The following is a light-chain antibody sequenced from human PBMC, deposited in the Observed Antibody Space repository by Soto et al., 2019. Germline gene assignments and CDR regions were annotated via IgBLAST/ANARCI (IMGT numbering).Light chain of an antibody. V-gene: IGLV2-14*01. CDR2: DVS. CDR3: CSYTRRGTLI. CDR1: SSDIGDYNY. J-gene: IGLJ1*01. Sequence: QSVLTQPASVSGSPGQSITISCVGTSSDIGDYNYVSWYQQHPGKVPKVIIYDVSNRPPGVSYRFSATKSGNTASLTISGLQAEDEADYYCCSYTRRGTLIFVTGTKVTVL.